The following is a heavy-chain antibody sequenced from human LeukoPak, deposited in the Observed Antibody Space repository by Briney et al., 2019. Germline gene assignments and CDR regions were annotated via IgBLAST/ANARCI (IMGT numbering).Heavy chain of an antibody. D-gene: IGHD3-9*01. J-gene: IGHJ5*02. Sequence: SQTLSLTCTVSGGSISSGSYYWSWIRQPAGKGLEWIGRIYNSGSTNYNPSLNSRVTISVDTSKNQFSLKLNSVTAADTAVYYCARHVAGFFDWFKAHNWFDPWGQGTLVTVSS. CDR1: GGSISSGSYY. CDR2: IYNSGST. CDR3: ARHVAGFFDWFKAHNWFDP. V-gene: IGHV4-61*02.